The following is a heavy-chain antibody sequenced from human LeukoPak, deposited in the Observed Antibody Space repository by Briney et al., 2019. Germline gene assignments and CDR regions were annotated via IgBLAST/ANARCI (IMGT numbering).Heavy chain of an antibody. CDR2: INPSGDST. D-gene: IGHD6-19*01. J-gene: IGHJ4*02. Sequence: GASVKVSCKASGYTFTSYSMQWVRQAPGQGLEWMGIINPSGDSTSYTQKLQGRLTMTRDTSTNTVYMELSSLRSDDTAVYYCARGATYISGRHDAWGQGTLVTVSS. CDR3: ARGATYISGRHDA. CDR1: GYTFTSYS. V-gene: IGHV1-46*01.